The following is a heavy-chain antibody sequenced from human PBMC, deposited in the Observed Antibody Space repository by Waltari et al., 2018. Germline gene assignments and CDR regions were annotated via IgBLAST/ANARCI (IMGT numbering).Heavy chain of an antibody. D-gene: IGHD1-1*01. Sequence: EVQLVQSGAEVKKPGESLRISCEGSGYDFSTYWITWVRHMPGKGLEWMGMIVPCDSYTHYRPSFRGHVTISVDRSISTAYIQWSGLRASDTAIYYCARTSTRDFYYMDVWGKGTTVTVSS. J-gene: IGHJ6*03. CDR3: ARTSTRDFYYMDV. V-gene: IGHV5-10-1*01. CDR1: GYDFSTYW. CDR2: IVPCDSYT.